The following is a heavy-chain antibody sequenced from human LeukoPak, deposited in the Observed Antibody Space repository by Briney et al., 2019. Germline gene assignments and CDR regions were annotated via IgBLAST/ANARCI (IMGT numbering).Heavy chain of an antibody. V-gene: IGHV1-69*04. J-gene: IGHJ4*02. CDR3: AAAYYYDSSGYYSYDY. D-gene: IGHD3-22*01. Sequence: GASVKVSCKASGGTFSSYAISWVRQAPGQGLEWMGRIIPILGIANYAQKFQGRVTITADKSTSTAYMELSSLGSEDTAVYYCAAAYYYDSSGYYSYDYWGQGTLVTVSS. CDR1: GGTFSSYA. CDR2: IIPILGIA.